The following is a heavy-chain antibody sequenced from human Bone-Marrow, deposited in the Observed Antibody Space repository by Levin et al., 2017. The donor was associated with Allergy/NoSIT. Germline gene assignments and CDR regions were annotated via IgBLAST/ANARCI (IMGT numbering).Heavy chain of an antibody. J-gene: IGHJ3*01. CDR1: GFTFSTYT. V-gene: IGHV3-21*01. D-gene: IGHD3-10*01. Sequence: PGGSLRLSCAASGFTFSTYTMNWVRQTPGKGLEWVSSISRSSSHIYYADSVKGRFTISRDNAKNSLYLQMSSLRDEDTAVYYCARGEDYGWRSYYKSDAFDVWGQGAVVTVSS. CDR2: ISRSSSHI. CDR3: ARGEDYGWRSYYKSDAFDV.